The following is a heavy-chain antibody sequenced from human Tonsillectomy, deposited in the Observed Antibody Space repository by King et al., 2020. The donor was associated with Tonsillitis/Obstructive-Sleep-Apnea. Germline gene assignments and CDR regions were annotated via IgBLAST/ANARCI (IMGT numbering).Heavy chain of an antibody. V-gene: IGHV1-18*01. CDR2: ISAYNGNT. D-gene: IGHD3-22*01. J-gene: IGHJ3*02. CDR3: ARDRDRVDYYDSSGYYYHDAFDI. Sequence: QLVQSGAEVKKPGASVKVSCKASGYTFTSYGISWVRQAPGQGLEWMGWISAYNGNTNYAQKLQGRVTMTPDTSTSTAYMELRSLRSDDTAVYYCARDRDRVDYYDSSGYYYHDAFDIWGQGTMVTVSS. CDR1: GYTFTSYG.